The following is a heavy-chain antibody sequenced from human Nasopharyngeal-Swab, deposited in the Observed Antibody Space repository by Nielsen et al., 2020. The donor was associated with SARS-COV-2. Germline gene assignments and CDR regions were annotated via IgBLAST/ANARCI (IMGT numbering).Heavy chain of an antibody. J-gene: IGHJ3*02. CDR3: ARAPYYYDSSGYFSLDAFDI. Sequence: SVKVSCKASGGTFSSYAISWVRQAPGQGLEWMGGIIPIFGTANYAQKFQGRVTITADESTSTAYMELSSLRSEDTAVYYCARAPYYYDSSGYFSLDAFDIWGQGTMVTVSS. CDR1: GGTFSSYA. V-gene: IGHV1-69*13. CDR2: IIPIFGTA. D-gene: IGHD3-22*01.